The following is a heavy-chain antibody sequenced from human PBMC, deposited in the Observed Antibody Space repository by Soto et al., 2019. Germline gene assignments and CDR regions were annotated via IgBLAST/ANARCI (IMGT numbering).Heavy chain of an antibody. J-gene: IGHJ3*02. Sequence: GGSLRLSXAASGFTFSSYSMNWVRQAPGKGLEWVSYISSSSSTIYYADSVKGRFTISRDNAKNSLYLQMNSLRDEDTAVYYCARDPWTLVGATGFAFDIWGQGTMVTVSS. CDR3: ARDPWTLVGATGFAFDI. D-gene: IGHD1-26*01. V-gene: IGHV3-48*02. CDR2: ISSSSSTI. CDR1: GFTFSSYS.